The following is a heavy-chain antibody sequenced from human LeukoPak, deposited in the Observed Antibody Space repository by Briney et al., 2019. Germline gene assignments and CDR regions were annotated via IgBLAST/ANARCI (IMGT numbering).Heavy chain of an antibody. CDR2: IKQDGSQ. J-gene: IGHJ4*02. V-gene: IGHV3-7*01. Sequence: GGSLRLSCAASGFTFSRHWMGWVRQAPGKGPEGVASIKQDGSQYHVDSVKGRFIISRDNAKNSLYLQMNSLRAEDTAVYSCARGPDYGDRLDFFDYWGQGTLVTVSS. D-gene: IGHD4-17*01. CDR3: ARGPDYGDRLDFFDY. CDR1: GFTFSRHW.